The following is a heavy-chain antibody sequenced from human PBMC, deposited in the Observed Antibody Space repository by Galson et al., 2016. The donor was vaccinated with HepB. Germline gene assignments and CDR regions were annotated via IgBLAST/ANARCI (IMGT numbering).Heavy chain of an antibody. D-gene: IGHD3-9*01. CDR3: ARRRDILTGYHSYYYVMDV. CDR2: IYPSDSDT. J-gene: IGHJ6*02. CDR1: GYSFTRYY. Sequence: QSGAEVKKPGESLKISCKGSGYSFTRYYIAWVRQMPGKGLEWVGIIYPSDSDTRYSPSFQGQVTISADKSINTAYLQWSSLKASDTAMYYCARRRDILTGYHSYYYVMDVWGQGTTVTVSS. V-gene: IGHV5-51*01.